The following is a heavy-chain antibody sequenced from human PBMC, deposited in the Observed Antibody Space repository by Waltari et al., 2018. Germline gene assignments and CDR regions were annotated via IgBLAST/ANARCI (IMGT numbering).Heavy chain of an antibody. Sequence: QVQLQESGPGLVKPSETLSLTCTVSGGSISSHYWSWIRQPPGKGLEWIGYIYYSESTNYNPSLKSRVTISVDTSKNQFSLKLSSVTAADTAVYYCARHPSLFGTDIDYWGQGTLVTVSS. V-gene: IGHV4-59*11. J-gene: IGHJ4*02. CDR3: ARHPSLFGTDIDY. D-gene: IGHD2-8*02. CDR2: IYYSEST. CDR1: GGSISSHY.